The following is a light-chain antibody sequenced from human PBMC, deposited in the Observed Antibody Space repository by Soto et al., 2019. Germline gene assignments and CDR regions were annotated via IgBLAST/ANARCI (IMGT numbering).Light chain of an antibody. Sequence: DIQMTQSPSSLSASVGDRVTITYRASQSITDWLAWYQQKPGKAPKFLIYKASNLESGVPSRFSGSGSGTEFTLTISSVQPDDFASYYCQYWDNYSWTFGQGTKVEIK. J-gene: IGKJ1*01. CDR3: QYWDNYSWT. CDR2: KAS. V-gene: IGKV1-5*03. CDR1: QSITDW.